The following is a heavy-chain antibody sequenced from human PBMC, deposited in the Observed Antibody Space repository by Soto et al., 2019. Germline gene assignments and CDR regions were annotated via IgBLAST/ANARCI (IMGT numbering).Heavy chain of an antibody. Sequence: PGGSLRLSCAASGFTFSGSAMHWVRQASGKGLEWVGRIRSKANSYATAYAASVKGRFTISRDDSKNTAYLQMNSLKTEDTAVYYCTQLEYQLPHWGQGTLVTVSS. V-gene: IGHV3-73*01. CDR2: IRSKANSYAT. D-gene: IGHD2-2*01. CDR3: TQLEYQLPH. CDR1: GFTFSGSA. J-gene: IGHJ4*02.